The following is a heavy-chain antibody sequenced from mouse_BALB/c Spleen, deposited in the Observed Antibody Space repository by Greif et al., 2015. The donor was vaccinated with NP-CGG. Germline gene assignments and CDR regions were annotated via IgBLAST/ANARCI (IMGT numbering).Heavy chain of an antibody. Sequence: EVMLVESGGGLVKPGGSLKLSRAASGFAFSSYDMSWVRQTPEKRLEWVAYISSGGGSTYYPDTAKGRFTISRDNAKNTLYLQMSSLKSEDTAMYYCARHYYGSSYSYWGQGTTLTVSS. J-gene: IGHJ2*01. V-gene: IGHV5-12-1*01. CDR1: GFAFSSYD. D-gene: IGHD1-1*01. CDR2: ISSGGGST. CDR3: ARHYYGSSYSY.